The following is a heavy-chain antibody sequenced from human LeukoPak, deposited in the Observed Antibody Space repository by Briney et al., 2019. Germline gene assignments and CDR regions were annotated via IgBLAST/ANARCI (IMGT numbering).Heavy chain of an antibody. V-gene: IGHV4-34*01. CDR2: INHSGST. Sequence: PSETLSLTCAVYGGSFSGYYWSWIRQPPGKGLEWIGEINHSGSTNYNPSLKSRVTISVDTSKNQFSLKLSSVTAADTAVYYCARGDAEDLYDILTGYSPPPQSSPPDYWGQGTLVTVSS. D-gene: IGHD3-9*01. CDR3: ARGDAEDLYDILTGYSPPPQSSPPDY. CDR1: GGSFSGYY. J-gene: IGHJ4*02.